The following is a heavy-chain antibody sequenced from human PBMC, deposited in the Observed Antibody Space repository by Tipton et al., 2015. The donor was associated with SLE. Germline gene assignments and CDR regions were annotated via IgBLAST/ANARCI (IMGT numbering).Heavy chain of an antibody. CDR2: ISSSADKT. D-gene: IGHD2-8*01. CDR3: AKGGVYGTLGDFFEN. CDR1: GFIFDDFA. J-gene: IGHJ4*02. Sequence: RSLRLSCKASGFIFDDFAMHWVRQAPGKGLEWVSSISSSADKTGYADSVRGRFTISRDNAKNSVYLRMNSLTVDDTALYYCAKGGVYGTLGDFFENWGQGTLVTVSS. V-gene: IGHV3-9*01.